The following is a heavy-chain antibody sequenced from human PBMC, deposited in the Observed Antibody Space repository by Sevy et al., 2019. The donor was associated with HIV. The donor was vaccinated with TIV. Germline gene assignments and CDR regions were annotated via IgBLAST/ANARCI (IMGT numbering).Heavy chain of an antibody. CDR3: VSGYSYDY. D-gene: IGHD3-22*01. V-gene: IGHV3-64D*06. Sequence: GGSLRLSCSASGFTFSNYAMEWVRQAPGKGLEYVSAISSDGYIAYYADSVKDRFTISRDNSKDTLYLQLSSLRPEDTAVYYCVSGYSYDYWGQGTLVTVSS. CDR2: ISSDGYIA. J-gene: IGHJ4*02. CDR1: GFTFSNYA.